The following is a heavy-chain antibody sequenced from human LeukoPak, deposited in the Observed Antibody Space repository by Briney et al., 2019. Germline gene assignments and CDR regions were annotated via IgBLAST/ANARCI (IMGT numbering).Heavy chain of an antibody. V-gene: IGHV1-2*02. CDR1: GYTFSGYY. Sequence: ASVKVSCKASGYTFSGYYMHWVRQAPGQGLGWMGWINPHSGGTKFAQKLQGRVTMTRDTSISTAYMELSRLRSDDTAVYCCAREAETTLNWFDPWGQGTLVTVSS. J-gene: IGHJ5*02. CDR2: INPHSGGT. CDR3: AREAETTLNWFDP. D-gene: IGHD1-1*01.